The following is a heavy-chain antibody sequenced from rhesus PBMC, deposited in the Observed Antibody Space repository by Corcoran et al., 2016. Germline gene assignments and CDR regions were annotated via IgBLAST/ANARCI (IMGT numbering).Heavy chain of an antibody. D-gene: IGHD2-27*01. CDR3: ARDHCSGIYCYTWYFDI. CDR1: GGNIRSGYYY. Sequence: QVQLQESGPGVVKPSETLSLTCAVSGGNIRSGYYYWSWIRQPPGKGGEGIGGMYSNSKSTNYTPSLKSRVTISKDTSKNQFSLKLSSVTATDTAVYYCARDHCSGIYCYTWYFDIWGPGTPITISS. J-gene: IGHJ2*01. CDR2: MYSNSKST. V-gene: IGHV4S12*01.